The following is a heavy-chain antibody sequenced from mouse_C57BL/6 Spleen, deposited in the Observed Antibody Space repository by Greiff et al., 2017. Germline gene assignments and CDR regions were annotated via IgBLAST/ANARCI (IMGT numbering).Heavy chain of an antibody. CDR3: AGYGSSLY. J-gene: IGHJ4*01. CDR2: IYPGDGDT. D-gene: IGHD1-1*01. Sequence: VQLQQSGPELVKPGASVKISCKASGYAFSSSWMNWVKQRPGKGLEWIGRIYPGDGDTNYNGKFKGKATLTADQSSSTAYMQLSSLTSEDSAVYFCAGYGSSLYWGQGTSVTVSS. V-gene: IGHV1-82*01. CDR1: GYAFSSSW.